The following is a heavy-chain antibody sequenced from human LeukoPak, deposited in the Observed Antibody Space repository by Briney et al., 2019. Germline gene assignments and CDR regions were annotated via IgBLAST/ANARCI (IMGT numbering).Heavy chain of an antibody. Sequence: ASVKVSCKASGYTFTGYYMHWVRQAPGQGLEWMGWINPNSGGTNYAQKFQGRVTTTRDTSISTDYMELSRLRSDDTAVYYCAREGCSSTSCYTWGQGTLVTVSS. CDR1: GYTFTGYY. V-gene: IGHV1-2*02. CDR3: AREGCSSTSCYT. CDR2: INPNSGGT. D-gene: IGHD2-2*02. J-gene: IGHJ5*02.